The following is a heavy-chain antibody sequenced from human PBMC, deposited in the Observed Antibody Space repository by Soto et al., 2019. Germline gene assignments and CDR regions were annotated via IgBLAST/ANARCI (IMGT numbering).Heavy chain of an antibody. J-gene: IGHJ4*02. Sequence: TLSLTCAVSGGSISSGGYYWGWIRQPPGKGLEWIGSIYYSGSTYYNPSLKSRVTISVDTSKNQFSLKLSSVTAADTAVYYCARGRRYSSSWYSDYWGQGTLVTVSS. CDR2: IYYSGST. D-gene: IGHD6-13*01. CDR1: GGSISSGGYY. V-gene: IGHV4-39*01. CDR3: ARGRRYSSSWYSDY.